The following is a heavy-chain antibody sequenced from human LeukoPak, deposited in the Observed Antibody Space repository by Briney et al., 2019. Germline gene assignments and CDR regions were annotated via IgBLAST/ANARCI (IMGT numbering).Heavy chain of an antibody. D-gene: IGHD4-23*01. Sequence: GGSLRLSCAASGFTFSNYAINWVRQAPGKGLEWVSAVSGTGGSTYYADSVKGRFTISRDNSKNTLYLQMNSLRAEDTAVYYCLGNSPQFDYWGQGTLVTVSS. V-gene: IGHV3-23*01. J-gene: IGHJ4*02. CDR3: LGNSPQFDY. CDR2: VSGTGGST. CDR1: GFTFSNYA.